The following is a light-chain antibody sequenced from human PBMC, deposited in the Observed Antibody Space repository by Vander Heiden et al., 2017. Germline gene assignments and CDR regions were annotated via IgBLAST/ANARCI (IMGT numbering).Light chain of an antibody. CDR2: GAS. CDR3: QQYGSSPET. J-gene: IGKJ1*01. Sequence: IVLTQSPGTLSLSPGERATLPCRASQSVSSSYLAWYQQKPGQAPRLLIYGASSRATGIPDRFSGSGSGTDFTLTISRLEPEDLAVYYCQQYGSSPETFGQGTKVEIK. CDR1: QSVSSSY. V-gene: IGKV3-20*01.